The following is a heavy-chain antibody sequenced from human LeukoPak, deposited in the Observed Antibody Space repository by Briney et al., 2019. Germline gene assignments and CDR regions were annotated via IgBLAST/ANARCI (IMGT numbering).Heavy chain of an antibody. V-gene: IGHV4-61*02. Sequence: SETLSLTCTVSGGSISSGSYYWSWIRQPAGKGLEWIGRIYTSGSTNYNPSLKSRVTISVDTSKNQFSLKLSSVTAADTAVYYCARNSKNLDYWGQGTLVTVSS. J-gene: IGHJ4*02. CDR1: GGSISSGSYY. CDR3: ARNSKNLDY. CDR2: IYTSGST. D-gene: IGHD4-11*01.